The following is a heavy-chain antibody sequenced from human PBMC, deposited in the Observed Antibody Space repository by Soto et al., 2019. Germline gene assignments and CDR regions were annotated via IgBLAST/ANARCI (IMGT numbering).Heavy chain of an antibody. CDR3: AKDVVARYDILTAYPYFDY. Sequence: EVQLLESGGTLVQPGGSLRLSCSASGFTVSNYAMSWVRQAPGKGLELFAGIVGGGGVAYYPDSVTGLFTMSRDNSKNTLYVQMDSLRAEDTAVYFCAKDVVARYDILTAYPYFDYWGQRNLVTVSS. CDR1: GFTVSNYA. J-gene: IGHJ4*02. V-gene: IGHV3-23*01. D-gene: IGHD3-9*01. CDR2: IVGGGGVA.